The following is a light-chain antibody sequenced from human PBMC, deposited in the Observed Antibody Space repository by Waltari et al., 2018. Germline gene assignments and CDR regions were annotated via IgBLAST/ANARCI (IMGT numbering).Light chain of an antibody. CDR2: YDS. Sequence: SYVVTQSPSVSVAPGETARTTCGGDNIGRKSVNWYQQRPGQAPVLVISYDSDRPSGIPERFSGANSGNTATLTISWVEAEDEADYYCLVWHSTTDHHGVFGGGTKLTVL. CDR1: NIGRKS. CDR3: LVWHSTTDHHGV. J-gene: IGLJ2*01. V-gene: IGLV3-21*04.